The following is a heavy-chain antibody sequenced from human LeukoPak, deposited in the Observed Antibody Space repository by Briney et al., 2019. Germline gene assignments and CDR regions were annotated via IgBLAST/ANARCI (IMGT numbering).Heavy chain of an antibody. CDR3: ARGWDYADSSDYDAFDM. D-gene: IGHD4-23*01. CDR1: GYSFTSYW. J-gene: IGHJ3*02. Sequence: GESLKISCKGSGYSFTSYWIGWVRQMPGKGLEWMGFIYPDDSDTRYSPSFQGQVTIYADRSISPAYLQCSNLKASDTAMYHCARGWDYADSSDYDAFDMWGQGTMVTVS. V-gene: IGHV5-51*01. CDR2: IYPDDSDT.